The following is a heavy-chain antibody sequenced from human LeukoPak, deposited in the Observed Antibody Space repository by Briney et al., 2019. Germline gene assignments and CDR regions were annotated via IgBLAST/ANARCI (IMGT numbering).Heavy chain of an antibody. D-gene: IGHD2-21*02. J-gene: IGHJ4*02. CDR3: ARGVTATKIDY. CDR2: IIPILGIA. CDR1: GGTFSSYT. V-gene: IGHV1-69*02. Sequence: SVKVSYKASGGTFSSYTISWVRQAPGQGLEWMGRIIPILGIANYAQKFQGRVTITADKSTSTAYMELSSLRSEDTAVYYCARGVTATKIDYWGQGTLVTVSS.